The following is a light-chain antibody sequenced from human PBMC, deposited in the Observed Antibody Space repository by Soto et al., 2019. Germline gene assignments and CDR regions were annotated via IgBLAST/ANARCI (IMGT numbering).Light chain of an antibody. V-gene: IGKV3-11*01. CDR3: QQRSNWPPT. Sequence: EIVLTQSPATLSLSPGERATLSCRASQSVSSYLAWYQQKPGQAPRLLIYDASNRATGIPARFSGSGSGTDFTLTNSSLEPEDVAVYYCQQRSNWPPTFGGGTKVEIK. CDR1: QSVSSY. CDR2: DAS. J-gene: IGKJ4*01.